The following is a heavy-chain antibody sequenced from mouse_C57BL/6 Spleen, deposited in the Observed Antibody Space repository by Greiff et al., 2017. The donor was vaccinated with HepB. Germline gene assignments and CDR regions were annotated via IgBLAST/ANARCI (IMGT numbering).Heavy chain of an antibody. CDR3: AEDSSGYVWFAY. Sequence: EVQLQQSGPELVKPGASVKISCKASGYTFTDYYMNWVKQSHGKSLEWIGDINPNNGGTSYNQKFKGKATLTVDKSSSTAYMELRSLTSEDSAVYYCAEDSSGYVWFAYWGQGTLVTVSA. CDR2: INPNNGGT. J-gene: IGHJ3*01. D-gene: IGHD3-2*02. V-gene: IGHV1-26*01. CDR1: GYTFTDYY.